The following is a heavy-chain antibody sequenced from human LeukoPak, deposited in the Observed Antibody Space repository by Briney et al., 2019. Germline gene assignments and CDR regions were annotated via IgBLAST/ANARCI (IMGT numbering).Heavy chain of an antibody. CDR3: ARTGYTYYYYAMDV. D-gene: IGHD5-18*01. V-gene: IGHV3-66*01. J-gene: IGHJ6*02. CDR2: IYSDGRTT. Sequence: PGGSLRLSCVASGFSVSDNYMNWVRQAPGKGLEWVSLIYSDGRTTFSADSVKGRFTISRDNSKNTLHLQMNSLRAKDTAVYYCARTGYTYYYYAMDVWGQGTTVTVSS. CDR1: GFSVSDNY.